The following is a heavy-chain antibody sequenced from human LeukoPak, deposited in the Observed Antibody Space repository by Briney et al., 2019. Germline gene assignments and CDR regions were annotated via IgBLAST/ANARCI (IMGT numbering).Heavy chain of an antibody. CDR3: ARGVWAPFDS. CDR1: GFSLSNYW. D-gene: IGHD7-27*01. Sequence: PGGSLRLSCAASGFSLSNYWMNWVRQAPGKGLEWVANIKQDGSEKNYVDSVKGRFSISRDNAKNSLILQMNSLRGEDTAVYYCARGVWAPFDSWGQGTLVSVSS. CDR2: IKQDGSEK. V-gene: IGHV3-7*01. J-gene: IGHJ4*02.